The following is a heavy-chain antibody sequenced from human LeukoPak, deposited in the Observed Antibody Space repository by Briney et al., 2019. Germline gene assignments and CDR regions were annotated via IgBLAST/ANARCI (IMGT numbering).Heavy chain of an antibody. CDR1: GGSISSYY. D-gene: IGHD6-13*01. CDR2: IYYSGST. CDR3: AGVTIAAAGHFKY. Sequence: SETLSLTCTVSGGSISSYYLSWIRQPPGKGLEWIGYIYYSGSTNYNPSLKSRVTISVDTSKNQFSPQLSSVTAADTAVYYCAGVTIAAAGHFKYWGQGPLVTVSS. V-gene: IGHV4-59*01. J-gene: IGHJ4*02.